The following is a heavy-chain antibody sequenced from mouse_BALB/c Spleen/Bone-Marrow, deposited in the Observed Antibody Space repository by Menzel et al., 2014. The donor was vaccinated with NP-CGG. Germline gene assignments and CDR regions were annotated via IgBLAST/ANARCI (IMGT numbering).Heavy chain of an antibody. CDR1: GFTFTDYY. CDR2: IRNKANGYTT. D-gene: IGHD1-2*01. V-gene: IGHV7-3*02. J-gene: IGHJ1*01. CDR3: ARDNYYGYHWYFDV. Sequence: EVKLMESGGGLVQPGGSLRLSCATSGFTFTDYYMSWVRQPPGKALEWLGFIRNKANGYTTEYSASVKGRFTISRDNSQSILYLQMSTLRAEDSATYYCARDNYYGYHWYFDVWGAGTTVTVSS.